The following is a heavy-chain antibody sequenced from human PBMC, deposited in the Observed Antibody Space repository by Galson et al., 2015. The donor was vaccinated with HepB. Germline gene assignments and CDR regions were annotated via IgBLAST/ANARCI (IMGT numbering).Heavy chain of an antibody. CDR1: GDSVSSDSAC. V-gene: IGHV6-1*01. CDR3: ARGPIDSSGSYWTDGFDI. CDR2: TYYRSHWYH. Sequence: CAISGDSVSSDSACWNWIRQSPSRGLEWLGRTYYRSHWYHDYANSLRSRLLINADTSKNEFSLQLTSVSSEDTAVYYCARGPIDSSGSYWTDGFDIWGQGTLVTVSS. J-gene: IGHJ3*02. D-gene: IGHD3-22*01.